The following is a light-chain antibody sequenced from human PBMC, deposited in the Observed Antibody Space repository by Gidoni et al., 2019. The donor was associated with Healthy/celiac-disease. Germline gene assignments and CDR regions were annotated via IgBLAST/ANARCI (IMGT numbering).Light chain of an antibody. CDR2: DVS. CDR1: SSDVGGYNY. V-gene: IGLV2-14*01. J-gene: IGLJ1*01. Sequence: QSALTQPAPVSGSPGKSITISCTGTSSDVGGYNYVSWYHQHPGKAPKLMIYDVSNRPSGVSNRFSGSKSRNTASLTISGLQAEDEADYYCSSYTSSSTRVFGTGTKVTVL. CDR3: SSYTSSSTRV.